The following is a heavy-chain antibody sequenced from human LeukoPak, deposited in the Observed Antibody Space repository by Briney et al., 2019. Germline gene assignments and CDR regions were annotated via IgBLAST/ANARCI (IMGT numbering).Heavy chain of an antibody. CDR1: GYTLTELS. Sequence: GASVKVSCKVSGYTLTELSMHWVRQAPGQGLEWMGWINPNSGGTNYAQKFQGRVTMTRDTSISTAYMELSSLRPEDTAVYYCARVKTYYDFWSGPYYYYYMDVWGKGTTVTVSS. CDR3: ARVKTYYDFWSGPYYYYYMDV. CDR2: INPNSGGT. D-gene: IGHD3-3*01. J-gene: IGHJ6*03. V-gene: IGHV1-2*02.